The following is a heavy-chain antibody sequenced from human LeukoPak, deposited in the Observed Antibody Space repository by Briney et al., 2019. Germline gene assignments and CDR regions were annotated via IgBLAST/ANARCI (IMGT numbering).Heavy chain of an antibody. CDR3: VGDSSGYYPTFDY. V-gene: IGHV3-30*04. Sequence: GRSLTLSCEASGFTFSIYAMHWVRQAPGKGLEWVAVISYEGSNEYYADSVKGRFTISRDNSKNMLYLQMNSLTAEDTSVYYCVGDSSGYYPTFDYWGQGTLVAVSS. J-gene: IGHJ4*02. CDR1: GFTFSIYA. D-gene: IGHD3-22*01. CDR2: ISYEGSNE.